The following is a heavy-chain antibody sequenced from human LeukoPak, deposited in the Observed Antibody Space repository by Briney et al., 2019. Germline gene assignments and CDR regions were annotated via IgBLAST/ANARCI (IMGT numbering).Heavy chain of an antibody. CDR3: ARVSLPGSYYRVNYNAFDI. Sequence: GASVKVSCKASGYTFTTYYMHWVRQAPGQGLEWMGIINPSGGSTNYAQKFQGRVTMTRDMSTTTVYMELSSLRSEDTAVYYCARVSLPGSYYRVNYNAFDIWGQGTMVTVSS. J-gene: IGHJ3*02. CDR2: INPSGGST. CDR1: GYTFTTYY. D-gene: IGHD1-26*01. V-gene: IGHV1-46*01.